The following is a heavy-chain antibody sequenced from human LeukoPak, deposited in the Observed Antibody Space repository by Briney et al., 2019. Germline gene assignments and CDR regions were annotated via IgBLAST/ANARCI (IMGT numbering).Heavy chain of an antibody. V-gene: IGHV1-2*02. CDR3: ARGRGYSGYDVVDY. CDR1: GYTFTGYY. Sequence: ASVKVSCKASGYTFTGYYMHWVRQAPGQGLEWMGWINPNSGGTSYAQKFQGRVTMTRDTSISTAYMELSRLRSDDTAVYYCARGRGYSGYDVVDYWGQGTLVTVSS. J-gene: IGHJ4*02. D-gene: IGHD5-12*01. CDR2: INPNSGGT.